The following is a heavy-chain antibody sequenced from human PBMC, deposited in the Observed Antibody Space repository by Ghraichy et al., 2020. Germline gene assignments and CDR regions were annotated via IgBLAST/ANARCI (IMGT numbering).Heavy chain of an antibody. Sequence: GGSLRLSCAASGFTFSNDWMSWVRQPPGKGLEWIGRIKSKTDGGTTDYATPARGRFTISRDDSKKTRYLQMNSLETEDTAVYFCTTNSTILYSDKTDYWGFFDYLGLGALVTVSS. J-gene: IGHJ4*02. CDR2: IKSKTDGGTT. CDR1: GFTFSNDW. V-gene: IGHV3-15*01. D-gene: IGHD3-22*01. CDR3: TTNSTILYSDKTDYWGFFDY.